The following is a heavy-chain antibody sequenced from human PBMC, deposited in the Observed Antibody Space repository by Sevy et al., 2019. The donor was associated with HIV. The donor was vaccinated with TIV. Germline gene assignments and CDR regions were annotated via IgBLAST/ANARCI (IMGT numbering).Heavy chain of an antibody. J-gene: IGHJ4*02. CDR3: ARAGGGWSYHYFDA. CDR2: MNPNSGNT. CDR1: GYTFTSYD. D-gene: IGHD6-19*01. Sequence: ASVKVSCKASGYTFTSYDINWVRQATGQGLEWMGWMNPNSGNTGYPEKFQGRVTMTRNTSISTAYMELRSLRSEDTAMYYCARAGGGWSYHYFDAWGQGTRVTVSS. V-gene: IGHV1-8*01.